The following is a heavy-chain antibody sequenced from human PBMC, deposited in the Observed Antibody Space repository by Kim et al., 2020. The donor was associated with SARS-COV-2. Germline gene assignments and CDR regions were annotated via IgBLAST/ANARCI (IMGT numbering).Heavy chain of an antibody. V-gene: IGHV3-48*03. Sequence: GGSLRLSCAASGFTFSSYEMNWVRQAPGKGLEWVSYISSSGSTIYYADSVKGRFTISRDNAKNSLYLQMNSLRAEDTAVYYCARGGRNGSGNYFDYWGQGTLVTVSS. CDR1: GFTFSSYE. CDR2: ISSSGSTI. D-gene: IGHD6-25*01. J-gene: IGHJ4*02. CDR3: ARGGRNGSGNYFDY.